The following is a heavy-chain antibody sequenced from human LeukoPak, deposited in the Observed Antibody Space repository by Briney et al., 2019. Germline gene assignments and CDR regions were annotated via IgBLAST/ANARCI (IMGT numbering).Heavy chain of an antibody. CDR2: IYSGGST. V-gene: IGHV3-53*01. Sequence: AGGSLRLSCAASGFTVSSYYMSWVRQAPGKGLEWVSVIYSGGSTYYADSVQGRFTISRDNSKNTLYLQMNSLRAEDTAVYYCARDRLYSSSSEDYWGQGILVTVSS. D-gene: IGHD6-6*01. CDR3: ARDRLYSSSSEDY. CDR1: GFTVSSYY. J-gene: IGHJ4*02.